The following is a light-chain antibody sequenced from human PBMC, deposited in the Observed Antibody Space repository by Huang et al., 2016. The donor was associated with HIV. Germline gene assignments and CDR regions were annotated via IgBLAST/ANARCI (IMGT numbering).Light chain of an antibody. V-gene: IGKV1-39*01. CDR3: QQSHNTPWT. J-gene: IGKJ1*01. CDR2: AAS. Sequence: DIQMTQSPSSLSASVGDRITITCRASQSISTYLNWYQQKPGKAPNRLIYAASTLQGGVPSRFSGSGSGTTFTLTISSLQPQDIATYYCQQSHNTPWTFGQGTKVEIK. CDR1: QSISTY.